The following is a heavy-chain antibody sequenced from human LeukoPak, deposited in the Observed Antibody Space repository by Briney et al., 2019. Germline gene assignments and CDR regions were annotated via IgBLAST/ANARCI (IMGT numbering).Heavy chain of an antibody. Sequence: GGSLRLSCAASGFTFSSYAMHWVRQAPGKGLEWVAVISYDGSNKYYADSVKGRFTISRDNSKNTLYLQMNRLRAEDTAVYYCAREGSSGGGDYWGQGTLVTVSS. CDR2: ISYDGSNK. CDR3: AREGSSGGGDY. CDR1: GFTFSSYA. D-gene: IGHD6-19*01. J-gene: IGHJ4*02. V-gene: IGHV3-30*04.